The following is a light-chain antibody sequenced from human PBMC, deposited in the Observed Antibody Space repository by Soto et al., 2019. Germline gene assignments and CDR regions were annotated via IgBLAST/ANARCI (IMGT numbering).Light chain of an antibody. CDR3: QQSYTTPIT. V-gene: IGKV1-39*01. CDR2: DAS. CDR1: QSINTY. J-gene: IGKJ5*01. Sequence: DIEMTQSPSSLPASLGDRVAITCRASQSINTYLNWYQQKAGKAPKVLIFDASNLQTGVPSRFSGSGSGTDFTLTISSLQPEDFEDYFCQQSYTTPITFGQGTRLENK.